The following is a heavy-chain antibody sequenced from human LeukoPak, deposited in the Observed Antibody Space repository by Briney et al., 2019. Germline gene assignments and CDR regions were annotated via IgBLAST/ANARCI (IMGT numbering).Heavy chain of an antibody. J-gene: IGHJ4*02. CDR3: AREINVVTANVDY. Sequence: SETLSLTCTVSGGAISSSSYYWGWIRQPPGKGLEWIGSIYYSGSTYYNPSLKSRVTISVDTSKNEFSLKLTSVTAADTAVYYCAREINVVTANVDYWGQGTLVTVSS. D-gene: IGHD2-21*02. V-gene: IGHV4-39*07. CDR2: IYYSGST. CDR1: GGAISSSSYY.